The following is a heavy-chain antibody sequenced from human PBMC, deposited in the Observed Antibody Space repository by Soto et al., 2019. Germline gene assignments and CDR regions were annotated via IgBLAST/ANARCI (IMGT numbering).Heavy chain of an antibody. CDR2: VHYTGST. CDR3: ARDKLDSSGCFLFDY. Sequence: SETLSLTCTVSAGSIGNYYWSWIRQPPGKGLDWIGYVHYTGSTNYNPSLKSRVTISVDTSKNQFSLKLSSVTAADTAVYYCARDKLDSSGCFLFDYWGQGALVTVSS. J-gene: IGHJ4*02. CDR1: AGSIGNYY. D-gene: IGHD6-19*01. V-gene: IGHV4-59*01.